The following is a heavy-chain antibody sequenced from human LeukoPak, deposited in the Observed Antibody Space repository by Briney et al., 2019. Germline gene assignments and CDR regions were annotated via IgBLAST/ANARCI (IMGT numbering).Heavy chain of an antibody. J-gene: IGHJ6*02. Sequence: PGGSLRLSCAASGFTFSSYSMNWVRQAPGKGLEWVSSISSSSSYIYYADSVKGRFTISRDNAKNSLYLQMNSLRAEDTAVYYCARDFGPSYNYGMDVWGQGTTVTVSS. CDR3: ARDFGPSYNYGMDV. D-gene: IGHD3/OR15-3a*01. V-gene: IGHV3-21*01. CDR1: GFTFSSYS. CDR2: ISSSSSYI.